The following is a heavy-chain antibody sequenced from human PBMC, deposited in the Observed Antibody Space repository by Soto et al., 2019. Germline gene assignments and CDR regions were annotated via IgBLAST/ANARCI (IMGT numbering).Heavy chain of an antibody. J-gene: IGHJ4*02. V-gene: IGHV3-23*01. D-gene: IGHD2-2*01. CDR2: ISGSGGST. Sequence: EVQLLESGGGLVQPGGSLRLSCAVSGFTFSSHAMSWVRQAPGKGLEWVSAISGSGGSTYYADSVKGRFTISRDNSKNTLYLQMNRLRAEDTAVYYCAKDCLYCSSTRCNFDHWGQGTLVTVSS. CDR3: AKDCLYCSSTRCNFDH. CDR1: GFTFSSHA.